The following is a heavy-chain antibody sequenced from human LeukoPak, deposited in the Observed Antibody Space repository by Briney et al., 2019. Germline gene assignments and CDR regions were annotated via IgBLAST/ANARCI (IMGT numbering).Heavy chain of an antibody. CDR1: GFTFSSYG. J-gene: IGHJ2*01. Sequence: PGRSLRLSCAASGFTFSSYGMHWVRQAPGKGLEWVAVIWYDGSNKYYADSVKGRLTISRDNSKNTLYLQMNSLRAEDTAVYYCAKDNFIVATILGWYFDLWGRGTLVTVSS. CDR3: AKDNFIVATILGWYFDL. D-gene: IGHD5-12*01. V-gene: IGHV3-33*06. CDR2: IWYDGSNK.